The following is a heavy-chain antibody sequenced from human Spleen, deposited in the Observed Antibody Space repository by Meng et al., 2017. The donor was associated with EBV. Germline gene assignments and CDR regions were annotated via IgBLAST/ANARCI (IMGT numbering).Heavy chain of an antibody. D-gene: IGHD5-12*01. CDR3: VRDLWLRIGESV. J-gene: IGHJ4*02. CDR2: IDPKDGER. Sequence: VQLVQSGAEGKKPGAKVQISCKVSGFTFPNYYTHWVQQAPGKGLEWMGLIDPKDGERLYAEKFQGRLTISADTSRDTSYMDLSSLTFEDTAVYYCVRDLWLRIGESVWGRGTLVTVSS. CDR1: GFTFPNYY. V-gene: IGHV1-69-2*01.